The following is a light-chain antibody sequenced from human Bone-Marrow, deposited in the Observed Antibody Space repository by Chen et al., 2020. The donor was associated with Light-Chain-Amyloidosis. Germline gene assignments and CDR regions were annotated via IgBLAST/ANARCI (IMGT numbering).Light chain of an antibody. CDR1: QSVNSY. V-gene: IGKV3-11*01. CDR3: QQRSDWPRT. Sequence: EIVLTQSPATLSLSPGERATLSCRASQSVNSYLAWYQQRPDQASRLLIFDASNRATGIAARLSGSGSGTDFTLTISSLEPEDFGVYYCQQRSDWPRTFGQGTRLEI. CDR2: DAS. J-gene: IGKJ5*01.